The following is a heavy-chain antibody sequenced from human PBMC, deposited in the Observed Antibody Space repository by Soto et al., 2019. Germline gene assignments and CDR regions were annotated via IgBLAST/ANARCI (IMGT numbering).Heavy chain of an antibody. CDR1: GGSISSSSYY. V-gene: IGHV4-39*01. Sequence: SETLSLTCTVSGGSISSSSYYWGWIRQPPGKGLEWIGSIYYSGSTYYNPSLKSRVTISVDTSKNQFSLKLSSVTAADTAVYYCARHQSIAARLLLSWFDPWGQGTLVTVSS. J-gene: IGHJ5*02. CDR2: IYYSGST. D-gene: IGHD6-6*01. CDR3: ARHQSIAARLLLSWFDP.